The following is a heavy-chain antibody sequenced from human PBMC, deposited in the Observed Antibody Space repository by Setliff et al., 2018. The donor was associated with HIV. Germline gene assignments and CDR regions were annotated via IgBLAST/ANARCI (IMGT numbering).Heavy chain of an antibody. D-gene: IGHD1-26*01. CDR3: TRWIVGSSNIFAFDI. CDR1: GYTLADFD. CDR2: INPKSGNT. Sequence: ASVKVSCKASGYTLADFDIYWMRQASGQGLEWLGWINPKSGNTAYAQSFQGRVTLTTNTAISTVDMELSSLSSEDTAVYYCTRWIVGSSNIFAFDIWGQGTLVT. J-gene: IGHJ3*02. V-gene: IGHV1-8*01.